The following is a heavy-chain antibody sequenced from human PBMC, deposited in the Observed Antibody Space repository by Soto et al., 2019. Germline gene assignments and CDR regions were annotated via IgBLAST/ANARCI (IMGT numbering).Heavy chain of an antibody. J-gene: IGHJ4*02. D-gene: IGHD3-22*01. CDR2: ISYDGSNK. CDR3: AKDHSSGYYFDY. V-gene: IGHV3-30*18. Sequence: GGSLRLSCTASGFTFSSYGMHWVRQAPGKGLEWVAVISYDGSNKHYADSVKGRFTISRDNSKNTLYLQMNSLRAEDTAVYYCAKDHSSGYYFDYWGQGTLVTVSS. CDR1: GFTFSSYG.